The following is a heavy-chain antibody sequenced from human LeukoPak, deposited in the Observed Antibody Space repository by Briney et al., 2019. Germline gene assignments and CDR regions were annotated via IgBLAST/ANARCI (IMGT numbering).Heavy chain of an antibody. V-gene: IGHV3-21*01. Sequence: GGPQSLSCAACGIIFSCYSVNWLRQARGGVVGWVLSFSSGCSNIYYAASVKGRTIISGNNAKTSLYLQMNSLRAEDTAVYYCARAAGSGSYWDYYYYYYMDVWGKGTTVTVSS. CDR3: ARAAGSGSYWDYYYYYYMDV. J-gene: IGHJ6*03. CDR2: FSSGCSNI. D-gene: IGHD3-10*01. CDR1: GIIFSCYS.